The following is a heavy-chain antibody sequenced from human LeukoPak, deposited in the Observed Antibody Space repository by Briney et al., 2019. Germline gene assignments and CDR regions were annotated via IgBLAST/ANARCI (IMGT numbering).Heavy chain of an antibody. D-gene: IGHD2-15*01. CDR1: GYTFTGDY. CDR2: INPNSGGT. CDR3: ARDQYCSGGSCYLF. V-gene: IGHV1-2*02. J-gene: IGHJ4*02. Sequence: ASVKVSCKXSGYTFTGDYIHWVRQAPRQGLEWMGWINPNSGGTNYAQKFQGRVTMTRDTSISTAYMELSRLRSDDTAVYYCARDQYCSGGSCYLFWGQGTLVTVSS.